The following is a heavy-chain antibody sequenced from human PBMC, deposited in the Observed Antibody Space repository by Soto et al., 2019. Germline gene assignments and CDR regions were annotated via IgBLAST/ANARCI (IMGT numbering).Heavy chain of an antibody. D-gene: IGHD1-20*01. V-gene: IGHV3-74*01. J-gene: IGHJ4*02. CDR3: AKDLRNWHLDY. Sequence: HPGGSLRLSCAASGFTLSSYWMHWVRQATGKGLVWVSRINSDGSSTSYADSVKGRFTISRDNAKNTLYLKMNSLRAEDTAVYYCAKDLRNWHLDYWGQGTLVPVSS. CDR1: GFTLSSYW. CDR2: INSDGSST.